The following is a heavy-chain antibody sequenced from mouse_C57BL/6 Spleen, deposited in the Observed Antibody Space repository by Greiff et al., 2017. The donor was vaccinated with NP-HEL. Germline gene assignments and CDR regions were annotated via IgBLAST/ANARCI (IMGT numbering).Heavy chain of an antibody. CDR3: ASNYGSSQYYFDY. Sequence: EVQLQQSGAELVKPGASVKLSCTASGFNIKDYYMHWVKQRTEQGLEWIGRIDPEDGETKYAPKFQGKATITADTSSNTAYLQLSSLTSEDTAVYYCASNYGSSQYYFDYWGQGTTLTVSS. D-gene: IGHD1-1*01. J-gene: IGHJ2*01. CDR2: IDPEDGET. V-gene: IGHV14-2*01. CDR1: GFNIKDYY.